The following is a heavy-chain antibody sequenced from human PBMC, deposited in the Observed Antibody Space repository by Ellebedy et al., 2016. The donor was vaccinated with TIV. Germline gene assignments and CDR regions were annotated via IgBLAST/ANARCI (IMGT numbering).Heavy chain of an antibody. Sequence: GESLMISCAASGLTFSSHAMSWVRQAPGKGLEWVSSISGSGGNTYYADSVKGRFTISRDNSKNTLYLQMNSLRAEDTAVYYCARDPVGVGPAFDIWGQGTMVTVSS. D-gene: IGHD4-23*01. V-gene: IGHV3-23*01. J-gene: IGHJ3*02. CDR3: ARDPVGVGPAFDI. CDR2: ISGSGGNT. CDR1: GLTFSSHA.